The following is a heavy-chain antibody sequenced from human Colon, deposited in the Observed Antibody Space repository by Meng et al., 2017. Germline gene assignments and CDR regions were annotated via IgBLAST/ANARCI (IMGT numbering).Heavy chain of an antibody. CDR1: GGSFSGYY. D-gene: IGHD5-12*01. V-gene: IGHV4-34*01. CDR3: AGGRYSGYLP. Sequence: QVQLQQWGAGLLKPSETLSLTCAVYGGSFSGYYWSWIRQPPGKGLEWIGEINHSGSTNYNPSLKSRVTISVDTSKNQFSLKLSSVTAADTAVYYCAGGRYSGYLPWGQGTLVTVSS. J-gene: IGHJ5*02. CDR2: INHSGST.